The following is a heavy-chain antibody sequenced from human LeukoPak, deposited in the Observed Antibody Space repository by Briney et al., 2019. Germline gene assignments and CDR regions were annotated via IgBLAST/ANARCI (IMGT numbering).Heavy chain of an antibody. D-gene: IGHD3-9*01. CDR3: ARSPTYYDILTGYYPAYYFDY. V-gene: IGHV3-74*01. Sequence: GGSLRLSCAASGFTFSSYWMHWVRQAPGKGLVWVSRINSDGSSTSYADSVKGRFTISRDNAKNTLYLQMNSLRAEDTAVYYFARSPTYYDILTGYYPAYYFDYWGQGTLVTVSS. CDR1: GFTFSSYW. CDR2: INSDGSST. J-gene: IGHJ4*02.